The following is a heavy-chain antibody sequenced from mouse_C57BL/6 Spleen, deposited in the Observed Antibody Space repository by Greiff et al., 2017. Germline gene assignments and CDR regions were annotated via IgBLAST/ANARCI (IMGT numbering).Heavy chain of an antibody. CDR2: INPGSGGT. D-gene: IGHD4-1*01. CDR3: ARETGNWYFDV. V-gene: IGHV1-54*01. J-gene: IGHJ1*03. CDR1: GYAFTNYL. Sequence: QVQLQQSGAELVRPGTSVKVSCKASGYAFTNYLIEWVKQRPGQGLEWIGVINPGSGGTNYNEKFKGKATLTADKSSSTAYMQLSSLTSEDSAVYFCARETGNWYFDVWGTGTTVTVSS.